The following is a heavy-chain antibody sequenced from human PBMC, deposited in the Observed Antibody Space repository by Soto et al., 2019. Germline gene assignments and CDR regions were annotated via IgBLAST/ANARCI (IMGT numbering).Heavy chain of an antibody. Sequence: ASVKVSCKASGYTFTSYGISWVRQAPGQGLEWMGWISAKKGNTKYAQKFQGRVTMTTDTSTSTAYMELRSLRSDDTAVYYCAREILSPDFYFHGMDVWGQGTTVTVSS. CDR1: GYTFTSYG. V-gene: IGHV1-18*04. CDR3: AREILSPDFYFHGMDV. D-gene: IGHD2-15*01. CDR2: ISAKKGNT. J-gene: IGHJ6*02.